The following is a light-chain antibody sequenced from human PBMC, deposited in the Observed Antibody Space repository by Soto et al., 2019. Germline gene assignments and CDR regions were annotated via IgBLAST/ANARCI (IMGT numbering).Light chain of an antibody. Sequence: QSVLTQPPSVSAAPGQKVTISCSGSSSNIGNNYVSWYQQLPGTAPKLLIFKTDARPSGVPERFSGSNSGSSASLAISGLRSEDEADYFCAAWDDSLSAWVFGGGTQLTVL. CDR1: SSNIGNNY. CDR2: KTD. V-gene: IGLV1-47*01. CDR3: AAWDDSLSAWV. J-gene: IGLJ3*02.